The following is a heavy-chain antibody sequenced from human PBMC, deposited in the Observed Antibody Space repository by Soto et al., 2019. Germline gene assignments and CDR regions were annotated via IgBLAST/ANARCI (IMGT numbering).Heavy chain of an antibody. CDR2: IKEDGSEK. Sequence: EVQLVESGGGLVQPGGSLRLSCAASAFTFRNYWMSWVRQAPGKGLECVAKIKEDGSEKYYVDSVKGRFTISRDNAKNSVYLQMISLTVEDTAMYYCARASSSTSGAIYYWGQGTLVTVSS. CDR3: ARASSSTSGAIYY. J-gene: IGHJ4*02. CDR1: AFTFRNYW. V-gene: IGHV3-7*04. D-gene: IGHD2-2*01.